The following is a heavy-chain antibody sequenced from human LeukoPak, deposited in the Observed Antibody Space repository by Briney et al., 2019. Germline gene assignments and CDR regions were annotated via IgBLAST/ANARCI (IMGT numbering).Heavy chain of an antibody. CDR3: ATRDQSRTFLVPLDS. D-gene: IGHD3-3*02. CDR1: GVSISSGNW. J-gene: IGHJ4*02. Sequence: SKTLSLTCAVYGVSISSGNWWTWVRQPPGKGLEWIGETHRSGDTKYNPSLNGRVTISMDNSKNQLSLNLISVTAADTAMYYCATRDQSRTFLVPLDSWGQGTLVTVSS. V-gene: IGHV4/OR15-8*02. CDR2: THRSGDT.